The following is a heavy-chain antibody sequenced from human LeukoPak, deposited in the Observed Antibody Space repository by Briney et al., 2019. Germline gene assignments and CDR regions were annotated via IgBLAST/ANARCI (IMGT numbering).Heavy chain of an antibody. J-gene: IGHJ4*02. V-gene: IGHV3-74*01. CDR2: IKSDGSST. CDR1: GFTFTSYW. D-gene: IGHD5-18*01. CDR3: TSDTVETALGIDY. Sequence: PGGSLRLSCAASGFTFTSYWMHWVRQAPGKGLVWVSLIKSDGSSTRYADSVKGRFTISRDNAKNTLYLQMNSLRAEDTAVYYCTSDTVETALGIDYWGQGTLVTVSS.